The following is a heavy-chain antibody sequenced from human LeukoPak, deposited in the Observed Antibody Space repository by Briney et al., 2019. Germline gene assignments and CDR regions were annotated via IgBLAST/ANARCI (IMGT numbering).Heavy chain of an antibody. V-gene: IGHV3-30*18. J-gene: IGHJ6*02. CDR2: TSYDGSNK. D-gene: IGHD3-10*01. CDR3: AKGNYYGSGYYYGMDV. Sequence: PGGSLRLSCAASGFTFSSYGMHWVRQAPGRGLEWVAVTSYDGSNKYYADSVKGRFTISRDNSKNTLYLQMNSLRAEDTAVYYCAKGNYYGSGYYYGMDVWGQGTTVTVSS. CDR1: GFTFSSYG.